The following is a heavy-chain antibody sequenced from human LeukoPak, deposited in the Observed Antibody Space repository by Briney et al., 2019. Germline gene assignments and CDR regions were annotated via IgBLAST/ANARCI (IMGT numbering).Heavy chain of an antibody. CDR1: GFTFNNFA. J-gene: IGHJ4*02. CDR2: ISYDGRNE. Sequence: PGRSLRLSCAASGFTFNNFAMHWVRQAPGKGREWGAVISYDGRNEYYADSVKGRFTISRDNAKNTLDLQMHSLRAEDTAVYYCARDRSSYQYYFDYWGQGTLVTVSS. V-gene: IGHV3-30*04. D-gene: IGHD2-2*01. CDR3: ARDRSSYQYYFDY.